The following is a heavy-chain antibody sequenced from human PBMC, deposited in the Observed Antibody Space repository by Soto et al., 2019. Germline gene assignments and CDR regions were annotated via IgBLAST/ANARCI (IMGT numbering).Heavy chain of an antibody. CDR2: ISGGGDGT. J-gene: IGHJ3*01. CDR3: AKKGLGSLKTFCSNSDCHYAFDL. Sequence: EVQLLESGGGLVQPGGSLRLSCAASGFTFINYAMIWVHRAPGKGLEWVSTISGGGDGTYYADSVKGHFTISRDNSKNTLYLQMNSLRAEDTAIYYCAKKGLGSLKTFCSNSDCHYAFDLWGQGTVVTVSS. CDR1: GFTFINYA. D-gene: IGHD2-8*01. V-gene: IGHV3-23*01.